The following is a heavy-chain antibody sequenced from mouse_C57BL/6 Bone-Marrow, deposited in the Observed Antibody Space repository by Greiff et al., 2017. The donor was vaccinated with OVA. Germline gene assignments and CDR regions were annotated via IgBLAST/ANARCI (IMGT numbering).Heavy chain of an antibody. CDR1: GYTFTDYY. CDR3: ARGRYSNPDY. CDR2: INPNNGGT. D-gene: IGHD2-5*01. Sequence: VQLQQSGPELVKPGASVKISCKASGYTFTDYYMNWVKQSHGKSLEWIGDINPNNGGTSYNQKFKGKATLTVDKSSSTAYMELRSLTSEDSAVYYCARGRYSNPDYWGQGTTLTVSS. J-gene: IGHJ2*01. V-gene: IGHV1-26*01.